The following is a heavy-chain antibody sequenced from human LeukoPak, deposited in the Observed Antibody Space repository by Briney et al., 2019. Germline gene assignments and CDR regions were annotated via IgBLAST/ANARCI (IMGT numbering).Heavy chain of an antibody. CDR3: ARLTADNDYFDY. D-gene: IGHD2-8*01. CDR1: GASITSYY. J-gene: IGHJ4*02. Sequence: SETLSLTCTVSGASITSYYWSWFRQPPGQGLEWIGYIYYSGNTNYNPSLKSRVTISVDTSKNQFSLKLSSVTAADTAVYYCARLTADNDYFDYWGQGTLVTVSS. CDR2: IYYSGNT. V-gene: IGHV4-59*08.